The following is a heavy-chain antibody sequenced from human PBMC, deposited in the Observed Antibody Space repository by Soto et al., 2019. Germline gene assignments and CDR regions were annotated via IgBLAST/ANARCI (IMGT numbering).Heavy chain of an antibody. CDR1: GFTFSSYA. V-gene: IGHV3-23*01. CDR2: ISGSGGST. D-gene: IGHD4-4*01. CDR3: AKAPLHDLLLDY. J-gene: IGHJ4*02. Sequence: EVQLLESGGGLVQPGGSLRLSCAASGFTFSSYAMSWVRQAPGKGLEWVSAISGSGGSTYYADSVKGRFTISRDNAKNTLYLQMNSLRAEDTAVYYCAKAPLHDLLLDYWGQGTLVTVSS.